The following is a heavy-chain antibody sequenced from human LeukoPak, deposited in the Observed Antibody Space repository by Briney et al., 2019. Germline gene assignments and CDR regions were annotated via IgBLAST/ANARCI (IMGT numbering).Heavy chain of an antibody. CDR2: IYYSGST. J-gene: IGHJ6*02. CDR1: GGSISSYY. V-gene: IGHV4-59*12. D-gene: IGHD3-10*01. CDR3: ARGAYGPRKPYYYGMDV. Sequence: SETLSLTCTVSGGSISSYYWSWIRQPPGKGLEWIGYIYYSGSTNYNPSLKSRVTISVDTSKNQFSLKLSSVTAADTAVYYCARGAYGPRKPYYYGMDVWGQGTTVTVSS.